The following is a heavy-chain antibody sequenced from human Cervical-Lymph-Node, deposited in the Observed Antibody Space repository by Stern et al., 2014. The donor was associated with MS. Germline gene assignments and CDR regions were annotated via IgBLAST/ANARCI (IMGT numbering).Heavy chain of an antibody. V-gene: IGHV5-51*01. CDR2: IYPGGSDT. D-gene: IGHD6-19*01. J-gene: IGHJ4*02. Sequence: EVQLVESGAEVKKPGESLKISCTASGYSFTNYWIGWVRQMPGKGLEWVGIIYPGGSDTRYSPHLQGQVTISADKAIRTASLQWSSLKASDTAMYYCARHCAKREQCAFDYWGQGTLVTGSS. CDR3: ARHCAKREQCAFDY. CDR1: GYSFTNYW.